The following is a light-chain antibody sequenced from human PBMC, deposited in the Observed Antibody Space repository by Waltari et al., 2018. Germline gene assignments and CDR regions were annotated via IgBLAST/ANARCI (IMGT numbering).Light chain of an antibody. CDR1: QSISSSY. CDR3: QHYGSSSYT. Sequence: EIVWTQSPGTLSLSPGERATLSCRASQSISSSYLAWYQQKPGQAPRLLIYGASSRATGIPDRFSGSGSGTDFTLTISRLEPEDFAVYYCQHYGSSSYTFGQGTKLEI. CDR2: GAS. V-gene: IGKV3-20*01. J-gene: IGKJ2*01.